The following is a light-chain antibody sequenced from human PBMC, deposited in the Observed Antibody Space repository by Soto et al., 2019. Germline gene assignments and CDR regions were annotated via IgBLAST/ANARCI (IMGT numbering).Light chain of an antibody. CDR1: QSVSSL. V-gene: IGKV3-11*01. Sequence: IVLTQSPATLSLWPGETAILSCRASQSVSSLLSWYQQKPGQAPRLLIYDASSRAPGVPARFRGSGSGTDFTLTISSLEPEDFALYYCQQRSRWITFGQGTRLEIE. CDR2: DAS. CDR3: QQRSRWIT. J-gene: IGKJ5*01.